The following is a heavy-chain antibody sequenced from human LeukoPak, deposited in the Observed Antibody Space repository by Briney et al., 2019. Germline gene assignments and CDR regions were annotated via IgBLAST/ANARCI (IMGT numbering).Heavy chain of an antibody. CDR2: MNPNSGNT. Sequence: ASVKVSCKASGYTFTSYDINWVRQATGQGVEWMGWMNPNSGNTGYAQKFQGRVTMTRDTSISTAYMELSSLRSEDTAVYYCARGVKVRGRSNYYYYMDVWGKGTTVTVSS. J-gene: IGHJ6*03. CDR3: ARGVKVRGRSNYYYYMDV. V-gene: IGHV1-8*01. CDR1: GYTFTSYD. D-gene: IGHD3-10*01.